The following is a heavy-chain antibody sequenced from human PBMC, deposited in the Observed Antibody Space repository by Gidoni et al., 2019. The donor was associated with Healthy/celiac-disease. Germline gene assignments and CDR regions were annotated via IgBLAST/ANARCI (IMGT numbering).Heavy chain of an antibody. CDR3: GYYGVYNWNDGGNDAFDI. CDR2: IYTSGST. V-gene: IGHV4-4*07. Sequence: QVQLQESGPGLVKPSETLSLTCTVSGGSISSYYWSWIRQPAGKGLEWIGRIYTSGSTNYNPSLKSRVTMSVDTSKNQFSLKLSSVTAADTAVYYCGYYGVYNWNDGGNDAFDIWGQGTMVTVSS. J-gene: IGHJ3*02. CDR1: GGSISSYY. D-gene: IGHD1-1*01.